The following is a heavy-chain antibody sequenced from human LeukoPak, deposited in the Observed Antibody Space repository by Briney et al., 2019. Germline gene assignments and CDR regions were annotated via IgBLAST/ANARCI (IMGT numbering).Heavy chain of an antibody. V-gene: IGHV3-21*01. CDR3: ARDLSVVVGSFDY. Sequence: GGSLRLSCAASGFTFSSYSMNWVRQAPGKGLEWVSSISSSSSSYIYYADSVKGRFTISRDNAKNSLYLQMNSLRAEDTAVYYCARDLSVVVGSFDYWGQGTLVTASA. D-gene: IGHD2-21*01. CDR2: ISSSSSSYI. CDR1: GFTFSSYS. J-gene: IGHJ4*02.